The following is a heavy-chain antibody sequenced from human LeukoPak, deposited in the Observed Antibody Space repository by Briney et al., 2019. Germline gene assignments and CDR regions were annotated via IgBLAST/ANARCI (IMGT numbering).Heavy chain of an antibody. CDR2: ISGSGGST. Sequence: GGSLRLSCIASGFTFSTYTMAWVRQAPGKGLEWVSAISGSGGSTYYADSVKGRFTISRDNAKNTLYVQMNSLRAEDTAVYYCARDGTYYYGMDVWGQGTTVTVSS. J-gene: IGHJ6*02. CDR3: ARDGTYYYGMDV. CDR1: GFTFSTYT. D-gene: IGHD1-26*01. V-gene: IGHV3-23*01.